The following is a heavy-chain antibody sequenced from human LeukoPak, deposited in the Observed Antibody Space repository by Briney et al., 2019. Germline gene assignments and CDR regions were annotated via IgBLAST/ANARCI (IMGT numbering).Heavy chain of an antibody. V-gene: IGHV4-39*07. CDR2: IYYSGST. Sequence: SETLSLTCTVSGGSISSSSYYWGWIRQPPGKGLEWIGSIYYSGSTYYNPSLKSRVTISVDTSKNQFSLKLSSVTAADTAVYYCARMYYDILTGYKVYWFDPWGQGTLVTVSS. D-gene: IGHD3-9*01. CDR1: GGSISSSSYY. CDR3: ARMYYDILTGYKVYWFDP. J-gene: IGHJ5*02.